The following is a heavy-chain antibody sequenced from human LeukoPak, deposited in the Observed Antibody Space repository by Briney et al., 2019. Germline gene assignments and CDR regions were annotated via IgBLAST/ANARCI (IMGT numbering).Heavy chain of an antibody. J-gene: IGHJ3*02. D-gene: IGHD3-22*01. Sequence: PGRSLRLSCAASGFTFDDYAMHWVRQAPGKGLEGVSGISWNSGSIGYADSVKGRFTISRDNAKNSLYLQMNSLRAEDTASYYCAKDMAATWYYDSSGYFEDRAFDIWGQGTMVTVSS. CDR2: ISWNSGSI. V-gene: IGHV3-9*01. CDR3: AKDMAATWYYDSSGYFEDRAFDI. CDR1: GFTFDDYA.